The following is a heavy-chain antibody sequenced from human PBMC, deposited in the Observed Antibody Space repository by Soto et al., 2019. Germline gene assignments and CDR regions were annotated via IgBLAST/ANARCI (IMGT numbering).Heavy chain of an antibody. CDR1: GDSVSSNSAA. CDR2: TYYRSKWYN. CDR3: ARDSSPYSSSSPGFDY. D-gene: IGHD6-6*01. J-gene: IGHJ4*02. V-gene: IGHV6-1*01. Sequence: PAQTLSLTCDISGDSVSSNSAAWNWIRQSPSGGLEWLGRTYYRSKWYNDYAVSVKSRITINPDTSKNQFSLQLNSVTPEDTAVYYCARDSSPYSSSSPGFDYWGQGTLVTVSS.